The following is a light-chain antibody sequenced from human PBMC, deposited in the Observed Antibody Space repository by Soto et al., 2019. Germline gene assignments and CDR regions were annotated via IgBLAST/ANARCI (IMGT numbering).Light chain of an antibody. V-gene: IGKV3-20*01. CDR2: DAS. J-gene: IGKJ4*01. CDR3: QQYAYAPLT. Sequence: EIVLTQSPGTLSLSPGERATLSCRASQSVGKNYLARYQQKPGQAPRLLVYDASTRATGVPDRFSGSGSGTDFTLTISRLEPEDFVVYYCQQYAYAPLTFGGGTKVEIK. CDR1: QSVGKNY.